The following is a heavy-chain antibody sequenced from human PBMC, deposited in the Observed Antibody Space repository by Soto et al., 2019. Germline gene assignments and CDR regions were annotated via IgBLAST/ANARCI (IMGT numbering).Heavy chain of an antibody. J-gene: IGHJ4*02. D-gene: IGHD3-10*02. CDR3: ARVHTVNYVGYFDY. V-gene: IGHV4-31*03. CDR2: IFFTGST. CDR1: GGTISSGGYY. Sequence: VQLQESGPRLVKPSQTLSLTCTVSGGTISSGGYYWSWIRQLPGKGLEWIGFIFFTGSTSYNPSLKSRITMSIDTSKNQFSLKLSSVTAADTAVFYCARVHTVNYVGYFDYWGQGALVTVSS.